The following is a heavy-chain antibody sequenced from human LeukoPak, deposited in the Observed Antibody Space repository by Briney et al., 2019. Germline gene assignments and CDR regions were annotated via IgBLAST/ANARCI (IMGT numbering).Heavy chain of an antibody. CDR2: IYPGDSDT. Sequence: GESLKISCKGSGYSFTSNWIAWVRQMPGKGLEWMGIIYPGDSDTRYSPSFQGQVTISADKSMNTAYLQWSSLKASDTAIYYCARQGSGWLNWFDPWGQGTRVTVSS. CDR3: ARQGSGWLNWFDP. V-gene: IGHV5-51*01. D-gene: IGHD6-19*01. CDR1: GYSFTSNW. J-gene: IGHJ5*02.